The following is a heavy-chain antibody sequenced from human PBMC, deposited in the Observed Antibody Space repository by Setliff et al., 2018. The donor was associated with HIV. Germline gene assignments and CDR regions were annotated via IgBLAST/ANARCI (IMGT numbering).Heavy chain of an antibody. CDR1: GGSFSAYY. CDR3: ARGVRDNSGWSSYYFDY. V-gene: IGHV4-34*01. CDR2: INHSGGT. D-gene: IGHD6-19*01. Sequence: PSETLSLTCAVYGGSFSAYYWSWIRQTPGKGLEWIGEINHSGGTNYNPSLESRVTTSVDTSKKQFSLRLTSVTAADTAVYYCARGVRDNSGWSSYYFDYWGQGTLVAVSS. J-gene: IGHJ4*02.